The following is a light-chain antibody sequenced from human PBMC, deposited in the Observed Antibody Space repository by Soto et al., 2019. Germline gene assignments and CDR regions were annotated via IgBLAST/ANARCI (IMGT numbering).Light chain of an antibody. Sequence: DIVMTQSPDSLAVSLGERATINCKSSQSVLYSSNNKNYLACYQQKPGQPPKLLIYWASTRESGVPARFSGSGSGTDFTLTISSLQAADVAVYYGQEYYSTPWTFGQGTKVEIK. CDR1: QSVLYSSNNKNY. J-gene: IGKJ1*01. CDR3: QEYYSTPWT. CDR2: WAS. V-gene: IGKV4-1*01.